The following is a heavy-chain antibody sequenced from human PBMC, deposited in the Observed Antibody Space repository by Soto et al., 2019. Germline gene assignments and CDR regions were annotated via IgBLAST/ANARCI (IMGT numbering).Heavy chain of an antibody. Sequence: ASVKVSCKASGYTFTNYGISWVRQAPGQGLEWMGWISAYNGNTNFAQKLQGRVTMTTDTSTSTAYMELRGLRSEDTAVYYCARDPYTALRYNWNDDGYWFDPWGQGTLVTVS. D-gene: IGHD1-1*01. CDR1: GYTFTNYG. J-gene: IGHJ5*02. CDR2: ISAYNGNT. CDR3: ARDPYTALRYNWNDDGYWFDP. V-gene: IGHV1-18*01.